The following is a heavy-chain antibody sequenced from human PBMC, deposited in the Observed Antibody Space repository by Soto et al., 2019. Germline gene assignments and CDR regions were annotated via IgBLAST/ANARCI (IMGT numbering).Heavy chain of an antibody. Sequence: GGSLRLSCSASGFTFSSYAMHWVRQAPGKGLEYVSAISNNGGSTYYADSVKGRFTISRDNSKKTLYLQMGSLRAEDTAVYYCVKDRVLAVAGTDGSYFDYWGQGTLVTVSS. CDR3: VKDRVLAVAGTDGSYFDY. J-gene: IGHJ4*02. CDR1: GFTFSSYA. V-gene: IGHV3-64D*08. D-gene: IGHD6-19*01. CDR2: ISNNGGST.